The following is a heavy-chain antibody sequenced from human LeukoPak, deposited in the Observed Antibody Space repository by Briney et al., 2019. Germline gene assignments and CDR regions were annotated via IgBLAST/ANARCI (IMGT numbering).Heavy chain of an antibody. D-gene: IGHD2-2*01. CDR3: ARAKYAAFFGY. Sequence: PSETLSLTCTVSGGSISSYYWSWIRQPPGKGLEWIGYIYYSGSTNYNPPLKSRVTISVDTSKNQFSLKLSSVTAADTAVYYCARAKYAAFFGYWGQGTLVTVSS. CDR1: GGSISSYY. CDR2: IYYSGST. J-gene: IGHJ4*02. V-gene: IGHV4-59*01.